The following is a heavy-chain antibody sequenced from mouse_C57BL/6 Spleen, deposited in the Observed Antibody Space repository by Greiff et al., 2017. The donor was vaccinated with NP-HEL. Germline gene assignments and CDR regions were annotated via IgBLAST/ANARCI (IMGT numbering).Heavy chain of an antibody. J-gene: IGHJ2*01. CDR3: ARDRRGSYSNHFDY. Sequence: EVKLMESGGGLVKPGGSLKLSCAASGFTFSSYAMSWVRQTPEKRLEWVATISDGGSYTYYPDNVKGRFTISRDHAKNNLYLQMSHLKSEDTAMYYCARDRRGSYSNHFDYWGQGTTLTVSS. V-gene: IGHV5-4*01. D-gene: IGHD2-5*01. CDR1: GFTFSSYA. CDR2: ISDGGSYT.